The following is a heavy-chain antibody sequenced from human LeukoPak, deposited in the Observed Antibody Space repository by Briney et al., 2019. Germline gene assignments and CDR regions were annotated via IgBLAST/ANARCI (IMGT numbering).Heavy chain of an antibody. CDR3: ALPSAYCGGDCYGAFDI. D-gene: IGHD2-21*02. V-gene: IGHV1-2*02. CDR1: GYTFTAYY. CDR2: INPNSGGT. Sequence: ASVMVSCKASGYTFTAYYIHWVRQAPGQGLEWMGWINPNSGGTNYAQKFQGRVTMTRDTSISTAYMELSRLRSDDTAVYYCALPSAYCGGDCYGAFDIWGQGTMVTVSS. J-gene: IGHJ3*02.